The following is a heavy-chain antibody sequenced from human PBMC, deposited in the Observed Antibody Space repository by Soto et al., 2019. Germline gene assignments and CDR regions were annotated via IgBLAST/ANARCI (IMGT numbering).Heavy chain of an antibody. CDR2: INHSGST. J-gene: IGHJ4*02. D-gene: IGHD3-22*01. CDR3: ARGIIETYYYDSSGYYVFDY. V-gene: IGHV4-34*01. Sequence: SETLSLTCAVYGGSFSGYYWSWIRQPPGKGLEWIGEINHSGSTNYNPSLKSRVTISVDTSKNQFSLKLSSVTAADTAVYYCARGIIETYYYDSSGYYVFDYWRQRTLVTVSS. CDR1: GGSFSGYY.